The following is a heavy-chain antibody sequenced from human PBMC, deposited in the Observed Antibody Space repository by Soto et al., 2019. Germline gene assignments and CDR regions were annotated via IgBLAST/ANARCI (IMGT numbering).Heavy chain of an antibody. D-gene: IGHD6-13*01. CDR1: GDSVSSNSAA. CDR3: AREVPIAAAGTLSYYYGMDV. J-gene: IGHJ6*02. V-gene: IGHV6-1*01. Sequence: QTLSLTCAISGDSVSSNSAAWNWIRQSPSRGLEWLGRTYYRSKWYNDYAVSVKSRITINSDTSKNQFSLQLNSVTPEDTAVYYCAREVPIAAAGTLSYYYGMDVWGQGTTVTVSS. CDR2: TYYRSKWYN.